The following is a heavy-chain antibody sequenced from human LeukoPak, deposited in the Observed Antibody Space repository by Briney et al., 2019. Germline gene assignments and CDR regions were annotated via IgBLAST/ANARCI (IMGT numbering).Heavy chain of an antibody. D-gene: IGHD3-10*01. V-gene: IGHV3-7*03. CDR1: GFTLSSYW. CDR2: IKQDGSEK. J-gene: IGHJ4*02. Sequence: GGSLRLSCAASGFTLSSYWMSWVRQAPGKGREWVANIKQDGSEKYYVDSVKGRFTISRDNAKNSLYLQMNSLRAEDTAVYYCARALTLVRGVITNYFDYWGQGTLVTVSS. CDR3: ARALTLVRGVITNYFDY.